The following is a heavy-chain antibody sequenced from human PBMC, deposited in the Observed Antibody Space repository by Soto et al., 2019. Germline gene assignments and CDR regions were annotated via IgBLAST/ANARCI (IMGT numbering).Heavy chain of an antibody. D-gene: IGHD5-18*01. CDR2: IYHSGST. J-gene: IGHJ4*02. CDR1: GYSISGCYY. Sequence: AETLSRTCAVSGYSISGCYYWGWIRHPPGKGLEWIGSIYHSGSTYYNPSLKSRVTISVDTSKNQFSLKLSSVTAADTAVYYCDRGPTFVDTVMITGQAFDDGGQGILVT. V-gene: IGHV4-38-2*01. CDR3: DRGPTFVDTVMITGQAFDD.